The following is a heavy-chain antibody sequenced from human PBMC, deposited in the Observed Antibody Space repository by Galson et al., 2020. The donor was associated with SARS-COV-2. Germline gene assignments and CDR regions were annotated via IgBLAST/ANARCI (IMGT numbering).Heavy chain of an antibody. CDR1: GGSFSGYY. V-gene: IGHV4-34*01. CDR3: AREKGTFYYDSSGPRAVDY. D-gene: IGHD3-22*01. Sequence: SETLSLTCAVYGGSFSGYYWSWIRQPPGKGLEWIGEINHSGSTNYNPSLKSRVTISIDTSKNQFSLKLSSVTAADTAVYYCAREKGTFYYDSSGPRAVDYWGQGTLVTVSS. CDR2: INHSGST. J-gene: IGHJ4*02.